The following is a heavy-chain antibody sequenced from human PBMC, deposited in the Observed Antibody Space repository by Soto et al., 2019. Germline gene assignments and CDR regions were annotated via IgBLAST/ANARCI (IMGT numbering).Heavy chain of an antibody. Sequence: QVHLVQSGAEVKKPGSSVKVSCKASGGSFSTYAINWLRQAPGQGLEWMGTIVPVFPSVYYAPRFQGRLTITADGSTDTVYMMLTSLKSEDTAVYYCAREMPSTAAAYFYYGLNVWGQGTSVTVSS. CDR2: IVPVFPSV. CDR1: GGSFSTYA. CDR3: AREMPSTAAAYFYYGLNV. D-gene: IGHD6-13*01. J-gene: IGHJ6*02. V-gene: IGHV1-69*18.